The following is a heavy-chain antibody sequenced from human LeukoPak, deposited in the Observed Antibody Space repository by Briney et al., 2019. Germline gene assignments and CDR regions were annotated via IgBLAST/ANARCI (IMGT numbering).Heavy chain of an antibody. Sequence: ASVKVSCKVSGYTFTSYDINWVRQATGQGLEWMGWMNPNSGNTGYAQKLQGRVTMTRNTSISTAYMELSSLRSEDTAVYYCARGLRKTYYYDSSGPWGQGTLVTISS. D-gene: IGHD3-22*01. CDR3: ARGLRKTYYYDSSGP. J-gene: IGHJ5*02. V-gene: IGHV1-8*01. CDR2: MNPNSGNT. CDR1: GYTFTSYD.